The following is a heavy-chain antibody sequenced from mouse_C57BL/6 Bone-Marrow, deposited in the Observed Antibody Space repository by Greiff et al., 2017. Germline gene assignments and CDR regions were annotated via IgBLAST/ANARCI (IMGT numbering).Heavy chain of an antibody. CDR1: GFNIKDYY. Sequence: VQLKESGAELVKPGASVKLSCTASGFNIKDYYMHWVKQRTEQGLEWIGRIDPENGDTEYASKFQGKATITADTSSNTAYLQLSSLTSEDTAVYYCTTKIYYDYDWFAYWGQGTLVTVSA. V-gene: IGHV14-1*01. D-gene: IGHD2-4*01. J-gene: IGHJ3*01. CDR3: TTKIYYDYDWFAY. CDR2: IDPENGDT.